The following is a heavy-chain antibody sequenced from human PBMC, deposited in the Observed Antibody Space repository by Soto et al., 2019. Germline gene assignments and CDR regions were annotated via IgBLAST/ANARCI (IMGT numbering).Heavy chain of an antibody. Sequence: QVQLVESGGGVVQRGRSLRLSCAASGFTFSSYGMHWVRQAPGKGLEWVAVISYDGSNKYYADSVKGRFTISRDNSKNTLYLQMNSLRAEDTAVYYCAKGEWELPEGYWGQGTLVTVSS. J-gene: IGHJ4*02. CDR2: ISYDGSNK. D-gene: IGHD1-26*01. V-gene: IGHV3-30*18. CDR1: GFTFSSYG. CDR3: AKGEWELPEGY.